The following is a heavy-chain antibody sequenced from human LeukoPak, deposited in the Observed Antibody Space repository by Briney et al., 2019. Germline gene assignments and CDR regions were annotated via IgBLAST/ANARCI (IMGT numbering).Heavy chain of an antibody. Sequence: GGSLRLSCAASGFTFSAYWMSWFRQAPGKGLEWVANIKQGGSEKFYVDSVKGRFTISRDNAKNTVYLQMNNLRAEDTALYYCGRHAYGGSPPLSWGQGALVTVSS. CDR2: IKQGGSEK. J-gene: IGHJ4*02. V-gene: IGHV3-7*03. CDR3: GRHAYGGSPPLS. D-gene: IGHD3-10*01. CDR1: GFTFSAYW.